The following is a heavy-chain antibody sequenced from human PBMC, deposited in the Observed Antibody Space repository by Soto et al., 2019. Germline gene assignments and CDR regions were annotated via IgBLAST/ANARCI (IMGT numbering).Heavy chain of an antibody. V-gene: IGHV1-69*02. Sequence: QVQLVQSGAEVKKPGSSVKVSCKASGGTFSSYTISWVRQAPGQGLEWMGRIIPILGIANYAQKFQGRVTITADKSTSTAYMELSSLRSEDTAVYYCAREGEWLVDYYYYYMDVWGKGTTVTASS. D-gene: IGHD6-19*01. CDR1: GGTFSSYT. CDR2: IIPILGIA. J-gene: IGHJ6*03. CDR3: AREGEWLVDYYYYYMDV.